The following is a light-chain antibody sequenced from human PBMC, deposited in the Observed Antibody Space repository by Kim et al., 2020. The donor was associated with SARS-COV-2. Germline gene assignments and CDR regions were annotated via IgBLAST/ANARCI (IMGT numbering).Light chain of an antibody. CDR2: DHD. CDR1: RSNIGNNT. CDR3: ATWDSSLSVGV. Sequence: QSVLTQPPSVSAAPGHKVTISCTGSRSNIGNNTVSWYQQFPGTAPRLITYDHDKRPSGIPDRFSSSKSGTSATLGITGRRTGDEADYYCATWDSSLSVGVFGGGTQLTVL. V-gene: IGLV1-51*01. J-gene: IGLJ3*02.